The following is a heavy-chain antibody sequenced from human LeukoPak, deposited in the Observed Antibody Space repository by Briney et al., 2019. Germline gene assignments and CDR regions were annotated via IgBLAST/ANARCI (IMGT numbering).Heavy chain of an antibody. V-gene: IGHV4-59*01. CDR2: IYYRGST. Sequence: PSETMSLTCTVSGGSITPYFWNWIRQPPGKGLEWIGYIYYRGSTNYNPSPKGRVPISVDTSKNQVSLRRRSLTAAATAVYYCARADTQLPARWGQGTLVIVSS. CDR3: ARADTQLPAR. J-gene: IGHJ4*02. D-gene: IGHD5-18*01. CDR1: GGSITPYF.